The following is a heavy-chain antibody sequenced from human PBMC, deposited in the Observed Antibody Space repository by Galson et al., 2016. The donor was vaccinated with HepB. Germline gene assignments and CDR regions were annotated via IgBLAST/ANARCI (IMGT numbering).Heavy chain of an antibody. Sequence: ETLSLTCTASGGSISSYYWSWLRQPPGKGLEWIGYIYYSGSTNYNPTLKSRVTISVDTSKNQFSLKLSTVTAADTAVYYCARGDGYNFHWGQGTLVTVSS. J-gene: IGHJ4*02. CDR1: GGSISSYY. V-gene: IGHV4-59*01. CDR3: ARGDGYNFH. D-gene: IGHD5-24*01. CDR2: IYYSGST.